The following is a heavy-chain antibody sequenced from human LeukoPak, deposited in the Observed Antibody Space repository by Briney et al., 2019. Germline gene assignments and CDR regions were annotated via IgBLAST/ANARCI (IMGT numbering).Heavy chain of an antibody. D-gene: IGHD3-22*01. CDR3: ARCHYYDSSGYLRLYYFDY. CDR2: IIPIFGTA. Sequence: GASAKVSCKASGGTFSSYAISWVRQAPGQGLEWMGGIIPIFGTANYAQKFQGRVTITADECTSTAYMELSSLRSEDTAVYYCARCHYYDSSGYLRLYYFDYWGQGTLVTVSS. J-gene: IGHJ4*02. V-gene: IGHV1-69*13. CDR1: GGTFSSYA.